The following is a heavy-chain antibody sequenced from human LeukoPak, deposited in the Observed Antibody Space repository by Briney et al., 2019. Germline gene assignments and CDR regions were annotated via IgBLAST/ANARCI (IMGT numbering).Heavy chain of an antibody. Sequence: PSETLSLTCAVYGGSFSGYYWSWIRQPPGKGLEWIGEINHSGSTNYNPSLKGRVTISVDTSKNQFSLKLSSVTAADTAVYYCARATIIAAAGTSWFDPWGQGTLVTVSS. CDR1: GGSFSGYY. CDR3: ARATIIAAAGTSWFDP. D-gene: IGHD6-13*01. V-gene: IGHV4-34*01. CDR2: INHSGST. J-gene: IGHJ5*02.